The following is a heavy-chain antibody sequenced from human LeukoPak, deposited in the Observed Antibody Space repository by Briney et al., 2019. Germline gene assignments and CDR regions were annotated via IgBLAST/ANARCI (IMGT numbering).Heavy chain of an antibody. V-gene: IGHV4-34*01. CDR3: ARGRRDITIFGVVIIRENWFDP. CDR1: GESFSGYY. CDR2: INHSGST. D-gene: IGHD3-3*01. Sequence: PSETLSLTCAVYGESFSGYYWSWIRQPPGKGLEWIGEINHSGSTNYNPSLKSRVTISVDTSKNQFSLKLSSVTAADTAVYYCARGRRDITIFGVVIIRENWFDPWGQGTLVTVSS. J-gene: IGHJ5*02.